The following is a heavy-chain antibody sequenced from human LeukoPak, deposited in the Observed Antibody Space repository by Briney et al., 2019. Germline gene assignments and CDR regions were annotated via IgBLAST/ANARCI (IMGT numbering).Heavy chain of an antibody. Sequence: GGSLRLSCAASGFTFSSYSMNWVRQAPGKGLEWVSSISSSSSYIYYADSVKGRFTISRDNAKNSLYLQMNSLRAEDTAVYYCARSNYGSGSYMYYGLDVWGQGTTVTVSS. J-gene: IGHJ6*02. D-gene: IGHD3-10*01. CDR1: GFTFSSYS. V-gene: IGHV3-21*01. CDR3: ARSNYGSGSYMYYGLDV. CDR2: ISSSSSYI.